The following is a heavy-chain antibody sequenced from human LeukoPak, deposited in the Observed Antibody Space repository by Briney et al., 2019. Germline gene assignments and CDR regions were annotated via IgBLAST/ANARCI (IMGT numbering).Heavy chain of an antibody. CDR3: ARWLRVMATTGSKYNWFDP. J-gene: IGHJ5*02. Sequence: SVKVSCKASGGTFSSYAISWVRQAPGQGLEWMGGIIPIFGTANYAQKFQGRVTITADKPTSTAYMELSSLRSEDTAVYYCARWLRVMATTGSKYNWFDPWGQGTLVTVSS. D-gene: IGHD5-24*01. CDR1: GGTFSSYA. V-gene: IGHV1-69*06. CDR2: IIPIFGTA.